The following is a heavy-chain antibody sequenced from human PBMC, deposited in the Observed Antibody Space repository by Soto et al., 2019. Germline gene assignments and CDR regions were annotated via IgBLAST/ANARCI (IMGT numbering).Heavy chain of an antibody. J-gene: IGHJ5*02. CDR3: TRGQGGSYDSWFDP. D-gene: IGHD1-26*01. V-gene: IGHV3-23*01. Sequence: GSLRLSCAASGFTFSSYAMSWVRQAPGKGLEWVSAISGSSGSTYYADSVKGRFTISRDNAKNTLYLQMNSLRAEDTAMYYCTRGQGGSYDSWFDPWGRGTLVTVSS. CDR1: GFTFSSYA. CDR2: ISGSSGST.